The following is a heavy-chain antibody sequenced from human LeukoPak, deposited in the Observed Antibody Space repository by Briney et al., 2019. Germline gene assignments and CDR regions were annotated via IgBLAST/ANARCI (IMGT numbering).Heavy chain of an antibody. J-gene: IGHJ4*02. V-gene: IGHV4-59*01. CDR2: IYYSGST. CDR3: ARGRTGTTETSTSRSFDY. CDR1: GGSISSYY. D-gene: IGHD1-1*01. Sequence: PSETLSLTCTVSGGSISSYYWSWIRQPPGKGLEWIGYIYYSGSTNYNPSLKSRVTISVDTSKNQFSLKLSSVTAADTAVYYCARGRTGTTETSTSRSFDYWGQGTLVTVSS.